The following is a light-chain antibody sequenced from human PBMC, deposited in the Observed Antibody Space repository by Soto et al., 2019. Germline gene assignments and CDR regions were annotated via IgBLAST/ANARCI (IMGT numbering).Light chain of an antibody. J-gene: IGKJ5*01. CDR3: QQRNIWPPVT. CDR1: PSVTNY. CDR2: GAF. V-gene: IGKV3-11*01. Sequence: EVVLTQSQGTLSLSPGERATLSCRASPSVTNYLAWYQQKPGQAPRLLTYGAFNRATGIPARFSGSGSGTDFTLTISSLEPEDFAVYYCQQRNIWPPVTFGQGTRLDI.